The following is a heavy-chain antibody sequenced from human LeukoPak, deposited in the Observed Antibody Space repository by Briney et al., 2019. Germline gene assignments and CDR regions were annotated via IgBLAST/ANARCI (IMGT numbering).Heavy chain of an antibody. CDR1: GYTFTSYG. CDR3: AREGDYDSSGYYPYYFDY. CDR2: ISSYNGNT. J-gene: IGHJ4*02. D-gene: IGHD3-22*01. Sequence: ASVKVSCKASGYTFTSYGMSWVRQAPGQGLDWMGWISSYNGNTNYAQKLQGRVTMTTDTSTSTAYMELRSLRSDDTAVYYCAREGDYDSSGYYPYYFDYWGQGTLVTVSS. V-gene: IGHV1-18*01.